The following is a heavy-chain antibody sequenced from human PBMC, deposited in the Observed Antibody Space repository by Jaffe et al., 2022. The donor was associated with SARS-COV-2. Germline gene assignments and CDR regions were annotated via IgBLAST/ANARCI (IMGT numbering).Heavy chain of an antibody. V-gene: IGHV3-30*04. D-gene: IGHD3-9*01. CDR3: ARDSSVGLTGLDY. Sequence: QVQLVESGGGVVQPGRSLRLSCAASGFTFSSYAMHWVRQAPGKGLEWVAVISYDGSNKYYADSVKGRFTISRDNSKNTLYLQMNSLRAEDTAVYYCARDSSVGLTGLDYWGQGTLVTVSS. CDR2: ISYDGSNK. J-gene: IGHJ4*02. CDR1: GFTFSSYA.